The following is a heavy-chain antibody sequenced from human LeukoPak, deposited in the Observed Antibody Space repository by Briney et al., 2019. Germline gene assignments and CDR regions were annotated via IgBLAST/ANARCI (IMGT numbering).Heavy chain of an antibody. CDR3: ARDHYDILTGYSDAFDI. Sequence: ASVKVSCKASGYTFTGYYIHWVRQAPGQGLEWMGWINPNSGGTNYAQKFQGRVTMTRDTSISTAYMELSRLRSDDTAVYYCARDHYDILTGYSDAFDIWGQGTMVTVSS. CDR1: GYTFTGYY. D-gene: IGHD3-9*01. J-gene: IGHJ3*02. CDR2: INPNSGGT. V-gene: IGHV1-2*02.